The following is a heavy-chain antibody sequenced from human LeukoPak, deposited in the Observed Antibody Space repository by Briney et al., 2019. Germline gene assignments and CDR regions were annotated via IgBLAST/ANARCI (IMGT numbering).Heavy chain of an antibody. Sequence: GGSLRLSCTASGFTFGDYAMSWVRQAPGKGLEWVGFIRSKAYGGTTEYAASVKGRFTISRDDSKSIAYLQMNSLKTEDTAVYHCTKALIVVAFDWGQGTLVTVSS. CDR1: GFTFGDYA. CDR2: IRSKAYGGTT. CDR3: TKALIVVAFD. V-gene: IGHV3-49*04. D-gene: IGHD3-22*01. J-gene: IGHJ4*02.